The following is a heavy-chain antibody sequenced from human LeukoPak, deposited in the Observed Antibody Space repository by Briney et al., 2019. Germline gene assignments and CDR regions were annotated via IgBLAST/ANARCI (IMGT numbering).Heavy chain of an antibody. CDR3: ARESYYGGSGPFDY. CDR1: GGSISSYY. D-gene: IGHD3-10*01. CDR2: IYTSGST. V-gene: IGHV4-4*07. J-gene: IGHJ4*02. Sequence: SETLSLTCTGSGGSISSYYWSWIRQPAGKGLEWIGRIYTSGSTNYNPSLKSRVTMSVDTSKNQFSLKLSSVTAADTAVYYCARESYYGGSGPFDYWGQGTLVTVSS.